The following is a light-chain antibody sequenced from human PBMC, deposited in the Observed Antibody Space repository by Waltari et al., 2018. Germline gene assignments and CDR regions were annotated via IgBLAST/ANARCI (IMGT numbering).Light chain of an antibody. CDR3: CSYGGAKLI. Sequence: QSALTQPRSVSGSPGQSVAISCTGTSSDVGRYNYVSWYQQYPGKAPNLMIYEFTKRPSGVPDRFSGAKSGNTAALTISGLQAEDEADYYCCSYGGAKLIFGGGTRLTVL. CDR2: EFT. CDR1: SSDVGRYNY. J-gene: IGLJ2*01. V-gene: IGLV2-11*01.